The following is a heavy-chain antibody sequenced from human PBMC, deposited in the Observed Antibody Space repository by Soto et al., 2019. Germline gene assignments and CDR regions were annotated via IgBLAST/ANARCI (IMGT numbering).Heavy chain of an antibody. CDR2: SFYSGTT. CDR1: GDSISIADYC. V-gene: IGHV4-30-4*01. D-gene: IGHD1-1*01. J-gene: IGHJ6*01. CDR3: ARDLWVEPELYYYGMDV. Sequence: PSETLCLTCIFSGDSISIADYCWSWIRQTPGKGLEWIGHSFYSGTTYYNPSLKSRLTISVDTSKNHFSLRLTSVTAADTAVYYCARDLWVEPELYYYGMDVWGQGTTVTVSS.